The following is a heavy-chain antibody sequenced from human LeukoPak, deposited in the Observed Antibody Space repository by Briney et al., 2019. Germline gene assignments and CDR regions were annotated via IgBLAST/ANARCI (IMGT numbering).Heavy chain of an antibody. J-gene: IGHJ4*02. Sequence: GASVKVSCKASGGTFSSYAISWVRQAPGQGLEWMGGIIPIFGTANYAQKFQGRVTITTDESTSTAYMELRSLRSDDTAVYYCARVDMRYYGSGSPASTDYWGQGTLVTVSS. D-gene: IGHD3-10*01. CDR3: ARVDMRYYGSGSPASTDY. CDR2: IIPIFGTA. CDR1: GGTFSSYA. V-gene: IGHV1-69*05.